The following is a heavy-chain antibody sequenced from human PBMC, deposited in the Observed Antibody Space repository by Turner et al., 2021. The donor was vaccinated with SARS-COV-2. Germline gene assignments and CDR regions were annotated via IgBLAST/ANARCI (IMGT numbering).Heavy chain of an antibody. CDR3: ARTYYYDSSGYYFQYYFDY. D-gene: IGHD3-22*01. Sequence: QVQLQESGPGLVKPSQTLSLTCTVSGGSISSGGYYWSWIPQHPGKGLLWIGYIYYSGSTYYNPSLKSRVTISVDTSKNQFSLKLSSVTAADTAVYYCARTYYYDSSGYYFQYYFDYWGQGTLVTVSS. J-gene: IGHJ4*02. CDR2: IYYSGST. V-gene: IGHV4-31*03. CDR1: GGSISSGGYY.